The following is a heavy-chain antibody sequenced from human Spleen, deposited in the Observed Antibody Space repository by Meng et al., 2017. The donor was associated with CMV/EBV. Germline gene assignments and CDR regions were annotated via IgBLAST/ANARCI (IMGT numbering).Heavy chain of an antibody. J-gene: IGHJ6*02. CDR2: ISSNGGST. CDR1: GFTFSSYA. Sequence: GESLKISCAASGFTFSSYAMHWVRQAPGKGLEYVSAISSNGGSTYYEDSVKGRFTISRDNSKNTLYLQMGSLRAEDMAVYYCAREGVNYDFWSGYHYYYYGMDVWGQGTTVTVSS. D-gene: IGHD3-3*01. CDR3: AREGVNYDFWSGYHYYYYGMDV. V-gene: IGHV3-64*02.